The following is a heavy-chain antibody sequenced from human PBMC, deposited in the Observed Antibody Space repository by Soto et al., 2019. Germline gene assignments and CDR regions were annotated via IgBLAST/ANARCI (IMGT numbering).Heavy chain of an antibody. J-gene: IGHJ4*01. Sequence: ASVKGSCKASGYSFSSYAIHWVRQAPGQGLEWMGWIHAGNGNTKYSQNFQGRVTISRDTSATTAYMELNSLRSEDTAVYYCARGVAFRDYGG. V-gene: IGHV1-3*01. CDR3: ARGVAFRDY. CDR2: IHAGNGNT. CDR1: GYSFSSYA. D-gene: IGHD2-15*01.